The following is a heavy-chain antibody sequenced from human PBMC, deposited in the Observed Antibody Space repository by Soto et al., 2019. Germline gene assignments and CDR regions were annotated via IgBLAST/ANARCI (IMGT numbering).Heavy chain of an antibody. CDR3: ARELYWSGGSYVHYYGMDV. J-gene: IGHJ6*02. Sequence: QVQLVQSGAEVKKPGSSVKVSCKASGGTFSSYTISWVRQAPGQGLEWMGRIIPILGIANYAQKFQGRVTITADKSTSTAYMELSSLRAEDTAVYYCARELYWSGGSYVHYYGMDVWGQGTTVTVSS. CDR1: GGTFSSYT. V-gene: IGHV1-69*02. D-gene: IGHD2-15*01. CDR2: IIPILGIA.